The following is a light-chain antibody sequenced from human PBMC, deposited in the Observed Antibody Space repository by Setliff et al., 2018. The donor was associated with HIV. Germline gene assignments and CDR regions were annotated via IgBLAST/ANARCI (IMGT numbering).Light chain of an antibody. CDR1: SSDVGSYNL. J-gene: IGLJ3*02. CDR2: DVT. CDR3: CSYAGRYIWV. Sequence: QSALTQPASVSGSPGQSITISCTGTSSDVGSYNLVSWYQQHPGKAPKLMIFDVTKRPSGVPDRFSGSKSGSTASLTISGLQTEDEADYYCCSYAGRYIWVFGGGTKSPS. V-gene: IGLV2-23*02.